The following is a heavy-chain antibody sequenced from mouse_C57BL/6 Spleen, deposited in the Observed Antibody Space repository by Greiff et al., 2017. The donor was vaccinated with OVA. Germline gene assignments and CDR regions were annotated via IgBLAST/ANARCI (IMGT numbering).Heavy chain of an antibody. Sequence: VMLVESGAELVRPGTSVKVSCKASGYAFTNYLIEWVKQRPGQGLEWIGVINPGSGGTNYNEKFKGKATLTADKSSSTAYMQLSSLTSEDSAVYFCARSYYYGSSPFAYWGQGTLVTVSA. D-gene: IGHD1-1*01. J-gene: IGHJ3*01. CDR3: ARSYYYGSSPFAY. V-gene: IGHV1-54*01. CDR1: GYAFTNYL. CDR2: INPGSGGT.